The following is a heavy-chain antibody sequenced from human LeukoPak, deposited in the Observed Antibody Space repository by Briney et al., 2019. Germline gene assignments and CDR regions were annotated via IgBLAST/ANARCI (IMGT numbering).Heavy chain of an antibody. D-gene: IGHD2/OR15-2a*01. CDR2: ISSSSSYI. Sequence: GGSLRLSCAASGFXFTTYSMSWVRQAPGKGLEWVSSISSSSSYIYYADSVRGRFTISRDNAKNSLHLQMNSLSAEDSAVYYCARASMLATAFDFWGQGTLVTVSS. CDR1: GFXFTTYS. J-gene: IGHJ4*02. CDR3: ARASMLATAFDF. V-gene: IGHV3-21*01.